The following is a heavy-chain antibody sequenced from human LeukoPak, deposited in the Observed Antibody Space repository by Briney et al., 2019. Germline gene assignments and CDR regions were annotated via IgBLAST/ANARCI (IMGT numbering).Heavy chain of an antibody. CDR1: GGAVSSGSYY. V-gene: IGHV4-61*01. Sequence: ASETLSLTCTVSGGAVSSGSYYWSWIRQPPGQGLEWIGYIHYSGSTKCNPSLKSRVTMSVDTSKNQFSLKVTSVTAADTAIYYCTRTNYGDYNWFDPWGQGTLVTVSS. CDR3: TRTNYGDYNWFDP. J-gene: IGHJ5*02. D-gene: IGHD4-17*01. CDR2: IHYSGST.